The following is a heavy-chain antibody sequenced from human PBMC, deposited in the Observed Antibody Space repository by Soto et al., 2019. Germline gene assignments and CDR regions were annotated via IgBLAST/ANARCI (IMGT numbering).Heavy chain of an antibody. V-gene: IGHV3-23*01. J-gene: IGHJ3*02. CDR1: GFTFSSYS. Sequence: GGSLRLFCAASGFTFSSYSMNWVRQAPGKGLEWVSAISGSGVSTYYADSVKGRFTISRDNSKKTLYLQMNSLTADDTALYYCAKLDAFDIWGHGIMVTVSS. CDR2: ISGSGVST. CDR3: AKLDAFDI.